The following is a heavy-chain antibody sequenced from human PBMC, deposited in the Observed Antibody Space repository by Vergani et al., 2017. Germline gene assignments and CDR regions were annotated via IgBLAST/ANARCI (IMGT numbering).Heavy chain of an antibody. CDR2: ISGRSSYV. CDR1: GFIFSDYN. CDR3: AKGLGSSWFPFDH. Sequence: EVQVVQSGGGLVKPGGSLRLSCETSGFIFSDYNLNWVRQAPGSGLEWVASISGRSSYVNYAVSVKGRFTISRDNAKNSLFLQMDSLRLEDTAFYYCAKGLGSSWFPFDHWGQGTLVTVSS. D-gene: IGHD6-13*01. J-gene: IGHJ4*02. V-gene: IGHV3-21*02.